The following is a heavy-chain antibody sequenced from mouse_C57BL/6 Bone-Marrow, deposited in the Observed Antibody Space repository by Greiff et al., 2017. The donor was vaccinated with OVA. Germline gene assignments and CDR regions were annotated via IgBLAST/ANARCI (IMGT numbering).Heavy chain of an antibody. J-gene: IGHJ3*01. V-gene: IGHV1-81*01. CDR1: GYTFTSYG. CDR3: ARSPIYYYGSSFAY. D-gene: IGHD1-1*01. CDR2: IYPRSGNT. Sequence: VHLVESGAELARPGASVKLSCKASGYTFTSYGISWVKQRTGQGLEWIGEIYPRSGNTYYNEKFKGKATLTADKSSSTAYMELRSLTSEDSAVYFCARSPIYYYGSSFAYWGQGTLVTVSA.